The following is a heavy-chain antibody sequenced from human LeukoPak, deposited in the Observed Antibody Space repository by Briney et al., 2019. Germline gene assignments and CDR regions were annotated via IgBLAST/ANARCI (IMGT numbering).Heavy chain of an antibody. J-gene: IGHJ4*02. D-gene: IGHD6-19*01. CDR3: ARGLEGYSAGWSRFFEY. Sequence: SETLSLTCGVSGYSISRGYYWGWIRQPPGNGLEWIGNIYHTGSTYYNPSLRSRVTISVDTSKNQFFLKLTSETAADTAVYYCARGLEGYSAGWSRFFEYWGQGTLATVSS. CDR2: IYHTGST. CDR1: GYSISRGYY. V-gene: IGHV4-38-2*01.